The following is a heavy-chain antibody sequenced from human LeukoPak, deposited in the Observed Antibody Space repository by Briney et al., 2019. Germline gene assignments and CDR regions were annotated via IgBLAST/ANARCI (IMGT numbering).Heavy chain of an antibody. CDR1: GYTFTGYY. D-gene: IGHD2-21*02. CDR2: INPNSGGT. Sequence: EASVKVSCKASGYTFTGYYMHWVRQAPGQGLEWMGWINPNSGGTNYAQKFQGRVTMTRDTSISTAYMELSRLRSDDTAVYYCARPLKTYCGGDCYFDYWGQGTLVTVSS. CDR3: ARPLKTYCGGDCYFDY. V-gene: IGHV1-2*02. J-gene: IGHJ4*02.